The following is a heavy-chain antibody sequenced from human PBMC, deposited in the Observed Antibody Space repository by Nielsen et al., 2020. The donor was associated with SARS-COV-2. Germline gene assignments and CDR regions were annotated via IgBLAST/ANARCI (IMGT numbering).Heavy chain of an antibody. CDR3: AKDIRQKYYYYMDV. V-gene: IGHV3-9*01. CDR1: GFTFDDYA. J-gene: IGHJ6*03. Sequence: SLKISCAASGFTFDDYAMHWVRQAPGKGLEWVSGISWNSGSIGYADSVKGRFTISRDNAKNSLYLQMNSLRAEDTALYYCAKDIRQKYYYYMDVWGKGTTVTVSS. CDR2: ISWNSGSI.